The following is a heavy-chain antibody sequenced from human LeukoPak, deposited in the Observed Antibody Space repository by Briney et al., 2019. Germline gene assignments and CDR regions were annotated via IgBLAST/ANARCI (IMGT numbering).Heavy chain of an antibody. J-gene: IGHJ3*02. V-gene: IGHV4-59*12. CDR2: IYYSGST. CDR3: AREGTVPGSSRSIDAFDI. D-gene: IGHD4-17*01. Sequence: SETLSLTCTVSGGSISGNYWSWIRQTPGKGLEWIGYIYYSGSTNYNPSLKSRVTISVDTSKNQFSLKLSSVTAADTAVYYCAREGTVPGSSRSIDAFDIWGQGTMVTVSS. CDR1: GGSISGNY.